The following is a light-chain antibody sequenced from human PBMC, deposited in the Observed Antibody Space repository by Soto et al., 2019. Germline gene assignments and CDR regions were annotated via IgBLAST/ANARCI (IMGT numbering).Light chain of an antibody. J-gene: IGKJ1*01. CDR2: QAS. Sequence: DVHITHSPSTLSAYVGDRVTITCRASQSISSWLAWFQQKPGKAPKLLIYQASTLQSGVPSRFSGSGSGTEFTLTISSLQPDDFATYYCQQYNGYSETFGQGTKV. CDR1: QSISSW. CDR3: QQYNGYSET. V-gene: IGKV1-5*03.